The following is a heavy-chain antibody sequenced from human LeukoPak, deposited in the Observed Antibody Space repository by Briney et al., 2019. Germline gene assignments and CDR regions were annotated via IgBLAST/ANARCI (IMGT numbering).Heavy chain of an antibody. J-gene: IGHJ3*02. CDR2: IHTSGST. V-gene: IGHV4-59*10. CDR3: ARGHSVRGVITPRDAFDI. CDR1: GGSFSGYY. Sequence: SETLSLTCAVYGGSFSGYYWSWIRQPAGKGLEWIGRIHTSGSTNYNPSLKSRVTISVDTSKNQFSLKLSSVTAADTAVYYCARGHSVRGVITPRDAFDIWGQGTMVTVSS. D-gene: IGHD3-10*01.